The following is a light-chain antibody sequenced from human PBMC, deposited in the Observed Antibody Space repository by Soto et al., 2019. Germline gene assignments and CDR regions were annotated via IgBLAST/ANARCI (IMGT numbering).Light chain of an antibody. Sequence: DIQMTQSPSTLSAYVGDRVTITCRASEIIRNRLAWYQQKPGKAPKLLIYKTSSLESGVPARFSGSGSGTEFTLTISSLQPDDFATYFCQHYDTYSPFGGGTKVEIK. CDR1: EIIRNR. J-gene: IGKJ4*02. CDR3: QHYDTYSP. V-gene: IGKV1-5*03. CDR2: KTS.